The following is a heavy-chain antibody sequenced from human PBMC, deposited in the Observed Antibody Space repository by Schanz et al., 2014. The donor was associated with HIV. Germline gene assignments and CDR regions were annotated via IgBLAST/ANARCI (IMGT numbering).Heavy chain of an antibody. CDR2: IIPIFGTA. V-gene: IGHV1-69*01. Sequence: QVQLVQSGAEVREPLSSVKVSCKASGGTFSTFAITWVRQAPGQGLEWMGGIIPIFGTANYAQKFQGRVTITADESTSTAYMELSSLRLEDTAVYYCAREGGNLVEGGYFFDYWGQGTLVTVSS. CDR1: GGTFSTFA. D-gene: IGHD2-15*01. J-gene: IGHJ4*02. CDR3: AREGGNLVEGGYFFDY.